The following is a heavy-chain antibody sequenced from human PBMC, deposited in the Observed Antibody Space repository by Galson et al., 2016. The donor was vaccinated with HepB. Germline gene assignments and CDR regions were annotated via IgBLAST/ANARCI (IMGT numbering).Heavy chain of an antibody. CDR1: GYLFTTYW. CDR2: IYPSDSDT. J-gene: IGHJ4*02. Sequence: QSGAEVKKPGESLKISCMGSGYLFTTYWIGWVRQMPGKGLEWMGIIYPSDSDTRYSPSFQGQVTISADKSINTAYLQWSSLKASDTAIYFCARLLSLMAVTGPFDYWGQGTLVTVSS. CDR3: ARLLSLMAVTGPFDY. D-gene: IGHD6-19*01. V-gene: IGHV5-51*01.